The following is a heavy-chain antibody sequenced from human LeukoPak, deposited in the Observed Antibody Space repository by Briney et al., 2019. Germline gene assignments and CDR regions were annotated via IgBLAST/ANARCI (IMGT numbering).Heavy chain of an antibody. D-gene: IGHD5-18*01. J-gene: IGHJ4*02. CDR3: ARDPYSNYFDY. Sequence: ASVKVSCKSSGYTFTGYYMHWVRQAPGQGXXXMGWINPNTGGINYXQKXQXXXTMTRDTSISAAYMELSRLRSDDTAVYYCARDPYSNYFDYWGQGTLVTVSS. V-gene: IGHV1-2*02. CDR1: GYTFTGYY. CDR2: INPNTGGI.